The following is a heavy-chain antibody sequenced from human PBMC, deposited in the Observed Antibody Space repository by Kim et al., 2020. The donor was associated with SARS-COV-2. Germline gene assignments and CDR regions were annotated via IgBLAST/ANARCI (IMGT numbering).Heavy chain of an antibody. CDR1: GYTFTSYA. V-gene: IGHV7-4-1*02. Sequence: ASVKVSCKASGYTFTSYAMNWVRQAPGQGLEWMGWINTNTGNPTYAQGFTGRFVFSLDTSVSTAYLQISSLKAEDTAVYYCARAGLWFGEYVDYYYYGMDVWGQGTTVTVSS. D-gene: IGHD3-10*01. J-gene: IGHJ6*02. CDR3: ARAGLWFGEYVDYYYYGMDV. CDR2: INTNTGNP.